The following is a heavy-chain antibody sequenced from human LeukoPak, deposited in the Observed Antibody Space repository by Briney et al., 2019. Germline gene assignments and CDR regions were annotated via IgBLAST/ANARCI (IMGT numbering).Heavy chain of an antibody. D-gene: IGHD5-24*01. CDR3: ATHTGGYNYWWFDI. V-gene: IGHV1-69*13. J-gene: IGHJ5*02. CDR2: IIPIYGTA. Sequence: SVKVSCKASGGTFSNYPIIWVRQAPGRGLEWLGGIIPIYGTANYAQVFQGRITLTAHESTATAYMELTSLTSDDTAMYFCATHTGGYNYWWFDIWGQGTLVTVSS. CDR1: GGTFSNYP.